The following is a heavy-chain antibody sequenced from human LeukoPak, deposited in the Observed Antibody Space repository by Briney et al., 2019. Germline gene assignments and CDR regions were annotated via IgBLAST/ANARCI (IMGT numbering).Heavy chain of an antibody. CDR1: GFTFSNYW. CDR2: INPDGSST. V-gene: IGHV3-74*01. D-gene: IGHD1-1*01. J-gene: IGHJ4*02. Sequence: PGGSLRLSCAASGFTFSNYWMHWVRQTPGEGLMWVSRINPDGSSTTYAHSVMGRFTISRDNAKNTLYLQMNSLRDEDTAVYYCARRGVYNTSYFDSWGQGTLVTVSS. CDR3: ARRGVYNTSYFDS.